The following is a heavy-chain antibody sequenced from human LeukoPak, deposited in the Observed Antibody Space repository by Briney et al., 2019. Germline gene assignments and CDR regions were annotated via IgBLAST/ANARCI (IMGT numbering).Heavy chain of an antibody. D-gene: IGHD2-15*01. CDR3: ARGAHSYVLGYCSGGSCYPLLPYGMDV. CDR2: INQSGST. Sequence: SETLSLTCAVYGGSFSGYYWSWIRQPPGKGLEWIGEINQSGSTNYNPSLKSRVTISVDTSKNQFSLKLSSVTAADTAVYYCARGAHSYVLGYCSGGSCYPLLPYGMDVWGQGTTVTVSS. V-gene: IGHV4-34*01. CDR1: GGSFSGYY. J-gene: IGHJ6*02.